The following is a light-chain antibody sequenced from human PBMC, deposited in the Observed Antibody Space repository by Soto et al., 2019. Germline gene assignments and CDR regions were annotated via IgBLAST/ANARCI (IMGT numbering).Light chain of an antibody. Sequence: DIQLTQSPSFLSASIGDRVTITCRASQGISSYLAWYQQTPGRAPKLLIYASSILQSGVPSRVSGSGSGTEFTLTISNLQPEDFAPYYGQQRNTFPVTFGQGTRLDI. CDR2: ASS. J-gene: IGKJ5*01. CDR3: QQRNTFPVT. CDR1: QGISSY. V-gene: IGKV1-9*01.